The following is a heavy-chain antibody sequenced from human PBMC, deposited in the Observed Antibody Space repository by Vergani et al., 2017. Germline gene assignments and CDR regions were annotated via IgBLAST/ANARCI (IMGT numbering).Heavy chain of an antibody. D-gene: IGHD6-19*01. Sequence: QVQLQESGPGLVKPSQTLSLTCTVSGGSISSYYWSWIRQPPGKGLEWIGYIYYSGSTNSNPSLKNRVTISVDTSKNQFSLKLSSVTAADTAVYYCARDISVGGWFDYWGQGTLVTVSA. CDR3: ARDISVGGWFDY. V-gene: IGHV4-59*01. J-gene: IGHJ4*02. CDR2: IYYSGST. CDR1: GGSISSYY.